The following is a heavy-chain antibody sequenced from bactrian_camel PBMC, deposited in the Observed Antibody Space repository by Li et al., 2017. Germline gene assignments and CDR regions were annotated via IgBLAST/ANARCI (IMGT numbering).Heavy chain of an antibody. CDR1: GFTFSTYY. D-gene: IGHD2*01. CDR3: ANSGSQFCSGGYCYTAYFRY. V-gene: IGHV3S5*01. CDR2: IYRDGSPT. J-gene: IGHJ4*01. Sequence: HVQLVESGGGLVQPGGSLRLSCAASGFTFSTYYMSWVRQAPGKGLEWVSGIYRDGSPTYYSDSVKGRFSISRDNGKNTVYLQLNGLKIEDAAMYYCANSGSQFCSGGYCYTAYFRYWGQGTQVTVS.